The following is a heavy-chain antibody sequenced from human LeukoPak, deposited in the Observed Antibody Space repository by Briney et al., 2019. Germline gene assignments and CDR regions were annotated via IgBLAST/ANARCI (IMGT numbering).Heavy chain of an antibody. V-gene: IGHV3-21*01. J-gene: IGHJ4*02. CDR3: ASEIAAAGTGFNLGFDY. CDR2: ISSSSSYI. D-gene: IGHD6-13*01. Sequence: GGSLRLSCAASGYTFSSYSMNWVRQAPGKGPERVSSISSSSSYIYYADSVKGRFTISRDNAKNSLYLQMNSLRAEDTAVYYCASEIAAAGTGFNLGFDYWGQGTLVTVSS. CDR1: GYTFSSYS.